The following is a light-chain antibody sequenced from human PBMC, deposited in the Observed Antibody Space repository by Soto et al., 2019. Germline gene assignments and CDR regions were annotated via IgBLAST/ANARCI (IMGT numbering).Light chain of an antibody. CDR2: GAS. V-gene: IGKV3-15*01. CDR3: QQGHNWPLP. J-gene: IGKJ2*01. Sequence: EIVMTQSPATLSLSPGERAALSCWASQSINSELAWYQQKPGQPPRLLIYGASTRATGVPARFTGSESGSEFTLTISGLQSEDFAVYYCQQGHNWPLPFGQGTRLEI. CDR1: QSINSE.